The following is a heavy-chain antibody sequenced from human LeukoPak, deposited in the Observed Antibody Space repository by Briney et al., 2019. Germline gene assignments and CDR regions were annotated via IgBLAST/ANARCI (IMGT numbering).Heavy chain of an antibody. CDR2: IYYSGST. Sequence: PSETLSLTCTVSGGSIGSYYWSWIRQPPGKGLEWIGYIYYSGSTNYNPSLKSRVTISVDTSKNQFSLKLSSVTAADTAVYYCARLSYYDFWSGYYGYFDYWGQGTLVTVSS. J-gene: IGHJ4*02. CDR1: GGSIGSYY. V-gene: IGHV4-59*08. CDR3: ARLSYYDFWSGYYGYFDY. D-gene: IGHD3-3*01.